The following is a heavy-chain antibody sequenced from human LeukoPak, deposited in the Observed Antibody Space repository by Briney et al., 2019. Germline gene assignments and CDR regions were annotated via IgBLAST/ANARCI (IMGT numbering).Heavy chain of an antibody. CDR2: IYYSGNT. CDR3: AGLSSYDILTGYYRPYYFHY. D-gene: IGHD3-9*01. CDR1: GGSINSGSYY. V-gene: IGHV4-39*01. J-gene: IGHJ4*02. Sequence: SETLSLTCTVSGGSINSGSYYWGWIRQPPEKGLEWIGTIYYSGNTYYNSSLKSRVTISVDTSTNQFSLKLNSVTAADTAVYYCAGLSSYDILTGYYRPYYFHYWGQGTLVTVSS.